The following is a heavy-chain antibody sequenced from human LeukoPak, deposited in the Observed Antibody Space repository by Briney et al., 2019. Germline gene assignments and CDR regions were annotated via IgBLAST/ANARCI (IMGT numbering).Heavy chain of an antibody. V-gene: IGHV4-30-2*01. CDR3: ARAYYDSRGAYAFDI. CDR1: GGSISSGGYS. CDR2: IYHSGST. D-gene: IGHD3-22*01. Sequence: SSGTLSLTCAVSGGSISSGGYSWSWIRQPPGKGLEWIGYIYHSGSTYYNPSLKSRVTISVDRSKNQFSLKLSSVTAADTAVYYCARAYYDSRGAYAFDIWGQGTMVTVSS. J-gene: IGHJ3*02.